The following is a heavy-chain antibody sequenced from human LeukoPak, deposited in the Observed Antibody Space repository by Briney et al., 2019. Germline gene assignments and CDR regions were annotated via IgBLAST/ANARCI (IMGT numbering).Heavy chain of an antibody. CDR2: IYSGGNT. Sequence: GGSLRHSCAASGFTVSSNYMSWVRQAPGKGLEWVSVIYSGGNTYYADSVKGRFTISRDNSKNMLYLQMNSLRAEDTAVYYCARDLGRGSYYFDYWGQGTLVTVSS. D-gene: IGHD1-26*01. V-gene: IGHV3-66*01. CDR3: ARDLGRGSYYFDY. CDR1: GFTVSSNY. J-gene: IGHJ4*02.